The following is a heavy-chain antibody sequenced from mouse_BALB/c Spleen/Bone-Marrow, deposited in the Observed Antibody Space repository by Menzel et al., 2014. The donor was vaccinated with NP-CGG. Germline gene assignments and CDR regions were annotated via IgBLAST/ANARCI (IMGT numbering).Heavy chain of an antibody. CDR1: GYTFTNYY. D-gene: IGHD5-1*01. V-gene: IGHV1S81*02. Sequence: VHLVESGAELVKPGASVKLSCRASGYTFTNYYMYWVKQRLGQGLEWIGEINPSNDGTNFNEKFKSKATLTVDKSSSTAYMQLSSLTSEDSAVYYCTRLPHWGQGTSVTVSS. CDR3: TRLPH. CDR2: INPSNDGT. J-gene: IGHJ4*01.